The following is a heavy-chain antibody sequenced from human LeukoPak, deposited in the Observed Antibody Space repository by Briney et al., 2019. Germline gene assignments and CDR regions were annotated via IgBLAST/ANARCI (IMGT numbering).Heavy chain of an antibody. CDR1: GGSFSGYY. J-gene: IGHJ4*02. V-gene: IGHV4-34*01. CDR3: ARGLPAAGFDY. Sequence: SETLSLTCAVYGGSFSGYYWSWIRQPPGKGLEWIGEINHSGSTNYNPSLKSRVTISVDTYKNQFSLKLSSVTAADTAVYYCARGLPAAGFDYWGQGTLVTVSS. D-gene: IGHD6-13*01. CDR2: INHSGST.